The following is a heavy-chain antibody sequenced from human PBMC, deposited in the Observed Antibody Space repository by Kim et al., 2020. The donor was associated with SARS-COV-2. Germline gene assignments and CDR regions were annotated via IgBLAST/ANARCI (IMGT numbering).Heavy chain of an antibody. J-gene: IGHJ4*02. V-gene: IGHV3-53*04. CDR3: AIDRGNDILDY. CDR2: IYSGGST. CDR1: GFTVSSNY. Sequence: GGSRRLSCSASGFTVSSNYMSWVRQAPGNVLERVSVIYSGGSTYYADSGKGRFTISRHNSKNTLYLQMISLRAYSTAGFYCAIDRGNDILDYCCQGTL. D-gene: IGHD3-9*01.